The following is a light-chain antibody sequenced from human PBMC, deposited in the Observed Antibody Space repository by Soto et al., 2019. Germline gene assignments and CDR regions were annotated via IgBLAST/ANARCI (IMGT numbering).Light chain of an antibody. CDR1: SSDIGGYDY. CDR2: EVS. Sequence: QSALTQPASVSGSPGQSITISCTGTSSDIGGYDYVSWYQHYPGKAPKLMIFEVSYRPSGVSNRFSGSKSGNTASLTISGLQAEDEAVYHCSSYTSSSTLVVFGGGTKLTVL. V-gene: IGLV2-14*01. CDR3: SSYTSSSTLVV. J-gene: IGLJ2*01.